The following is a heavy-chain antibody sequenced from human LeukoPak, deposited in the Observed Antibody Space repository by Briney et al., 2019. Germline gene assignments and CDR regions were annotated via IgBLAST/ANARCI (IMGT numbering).Heavy chain of an antibody. CDR2: IYYSGSS. V-gene: IGHV4-39*01. CDR3: ARHFSSQYSSLHY. J-gene: IGHJ4*02. CDR1: GGSFSGYY. D-gene: IGHD6-6*01. Sequence: SETLSLTCAVYGGSFSGYYWGWIRQPPGKGLEWIGSIYYSGSSDYNPSLKSRVTISVDTSKNQFSLKLTSVTAADTAVYYCARHFSSQYSSLHYWGQGTLVTVSS.